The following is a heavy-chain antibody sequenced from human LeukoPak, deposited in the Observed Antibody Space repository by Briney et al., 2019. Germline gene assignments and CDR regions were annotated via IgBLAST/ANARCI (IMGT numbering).Heavy chain of an antibody. CDR1: GGSVSSSGYY. D-gene: IGHD2-2*01. CDR3: SSTSCCFDY. J-gene: IGHJ4*02. Sequence: PSETLSLTCTVSGGSVSSSGYYWGWIRQPPGKGLEWIANIYRSGTTYYNPSLKSRATISVDTSSNQFSLKLTSVTAADTAVYYCSSTSCCFDYWGQGTLVTVSS. CDR2: IYRSGTT. V-gene: IGHV4-39*03.